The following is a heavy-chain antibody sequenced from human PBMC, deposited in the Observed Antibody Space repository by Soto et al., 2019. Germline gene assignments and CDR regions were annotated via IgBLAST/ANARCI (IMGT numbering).Heavy chain of an antibody. J-gene: IGHJ5*02. Sequence: SETLSLTCTVSGGSLSGSSYYWGWIRQPPGKGLEWIGSIYYSGSTYYNPSLKSRVTISVDTSKNQFSLKLSSVTAADTAVYYCARRRNNWFDPWGQGTLVNVSS. V-gene: IGHV4-39*01. CDR3: ARRRNNWFDP. CDR1: GGSLSGSSYY. CDR2: IYYSGST.